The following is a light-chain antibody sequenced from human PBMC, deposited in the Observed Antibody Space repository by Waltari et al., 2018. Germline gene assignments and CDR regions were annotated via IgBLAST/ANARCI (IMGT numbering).Light chain of an antibody. CDR3: SSYTVYNTWV. CDR2: DVK. Sequence: QSALTQPAAVSGSPGQSITISCDGTSTDVGAHHFFSWYRKHPGRAPEVLIYDVKSRPSGVPDRFSGSKAARTASLIITGLQTEDEGDYYCSSYTVYNTWVFGGGTKLTV. CDR1: STDVGAHHF. J-gene: IGLJ3*02. V-gene: IGLV2-14*03.